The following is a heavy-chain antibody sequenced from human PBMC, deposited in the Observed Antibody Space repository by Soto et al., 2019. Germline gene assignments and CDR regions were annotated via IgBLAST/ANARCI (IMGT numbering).Heavy chain of an antibody. V-gene: IGHV3-30*01. CDR3: ARDGCSGGRCYLDY. Sequence: ISRDNSKNTLYLQMNSLRVEDTAVYYCARDGCSGGRCYLDYWGRGTLVTVSS. J-gene: IGHJ4*02. D-gene: IGHD2-15*01.